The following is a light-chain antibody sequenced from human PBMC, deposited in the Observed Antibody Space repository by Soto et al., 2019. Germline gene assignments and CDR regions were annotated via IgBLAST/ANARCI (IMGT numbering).Light chain of an antibody. CDR3: QSYDSSLSGYV. CDR2: GNS. V-gene: IGLV1-40*01. J-gene: IGLJ1*01. CDR1: SSNIGADYD. Sequence: QSVLTQPPSVSGAPGQRVTISCTGSSSNIGADYDVHWYQHLPGTAPKLLIYGNSNRPSGVPDRFSGSKSGTSASLAITGLQAEDEADYYCQSYDSSLSGYVFGTGTKVTVL.